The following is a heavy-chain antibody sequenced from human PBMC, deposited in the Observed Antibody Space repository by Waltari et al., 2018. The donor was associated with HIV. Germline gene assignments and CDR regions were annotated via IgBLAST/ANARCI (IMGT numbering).Heavy chain of an antibody. D-gene: IGHD3-9*01. Sequence: QVQLQEAGPGLVKPSETLSLTCAVSGGSLSDYYWSWIRQPPGKGLEWIGYMYYTVSTKYNPSLKSRVTISLDTSKSQVSLRLSSVTAADSAVYYCARTVRYFGNMDVWGQGTTVTVSS. V-gene: IGHV4-59*01. CDR2: MYYTVST. CDR3: ARTVRYFGNMDV. CDR1: GGSLSDYY. J-gene: IGHJ6*02.